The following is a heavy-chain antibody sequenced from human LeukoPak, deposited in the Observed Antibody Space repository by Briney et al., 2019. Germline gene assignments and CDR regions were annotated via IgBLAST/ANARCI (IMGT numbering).Heavy chain of an antibody. CDR3: ARGPSTNWNDGYFDS. CDR2: LKQDGSDK. Sequence: GGSLRLSCAASLSTLSTYWMTWFRQTPGGGLEWVASLKQDGSDKYYVDSVKGRFTISRGNAGNSLYLQMNSLRAEDTAVYYCARGPSTNWNDGYFDSWGQGTLVTVSS. CDR1: LSTLSTYW. J-gene: IGHJ4*02. V-gene: IGHV3-7*05. D-gene: IGHD1-1*01.